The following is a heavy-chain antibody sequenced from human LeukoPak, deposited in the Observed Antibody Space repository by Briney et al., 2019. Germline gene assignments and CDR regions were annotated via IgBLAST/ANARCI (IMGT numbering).Heavy chain of an antibody. D-gene: IGHD6-19*01. CDR1: GFTFSNYW. Sequence: PGGSLRLSCAASGFTFSNYWMSWVRQAPGKGLEWVANIKQDGSEKYYVDSVKGRFTISRDSAKNTLYLQMNSLRAEDTAVYYCARAVAGYGYWGQGTLVTVSS. CDR2: IKQDGSEK. CDR3: ARAVAGYGY. V-gene: IGHV3-7*04. J-gene: IGHJ4*02.